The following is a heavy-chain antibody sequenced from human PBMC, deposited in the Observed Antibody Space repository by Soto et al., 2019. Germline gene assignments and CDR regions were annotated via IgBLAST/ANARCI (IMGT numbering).Heavy chain of an antibody. CDR3: AKDLLEVVGYCSGGSCYRSKPPFAP. CDR1: GFTFSSYA. D-gene: IGHD2-15*01. CDR2: ISGSGGST. J-gene: IGHJ5*02. Sequence: GGSLRLSCAASGFTFSSYAMSWVRQAPGKGLEWVSAISGSGGSTYYADSVKGRFTISRDNSENTLYLQMNSLRAEDTAVYYCAKDLLEVVGYCSGGSCYRSKPPFAPWGQGTLVTVSS. V-gene: IGHV3-23*01.